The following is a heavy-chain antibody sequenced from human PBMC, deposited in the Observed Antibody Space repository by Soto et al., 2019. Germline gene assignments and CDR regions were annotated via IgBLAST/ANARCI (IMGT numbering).Heavy chain of an antibody. V-gene: IGHV3-23*01. Sequence: PGGSLRLSCASSGFTFSSYAMILVRQAPGKGLEWVSAISGSGGSTYYADSVKGRFTISRDNSKNTLYLQMNSLRAEDTAVYYCAKLPADVVSGVVLRYFDWSTDYWGQGTLVTVSS. CDR1: GFTFSSYA. D-gene: IGHD3-9*01. J-gene: IGHJ4*02. CDR2: ISGSGGST. CDR3: AKLPADVVSGVVLRYFDWSTDY.